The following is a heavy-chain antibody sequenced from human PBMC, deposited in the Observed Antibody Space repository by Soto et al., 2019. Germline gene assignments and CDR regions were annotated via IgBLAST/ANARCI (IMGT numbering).Heavy chain of an antibody. Sequence: SETLSLTCAVYGGSFSGYYWSWIRQPPGKGLEWIGGINHSGSTNYNPSLKSRVTISVDTSKNQFSLKLSSVTAADTAVYYCAIHVFCSGGSCYPHAFDIWGQGTMVTVSS. D-gene: IGHD2-15*01. CDR1: GGSFSGYY. V-gene: IGHV4-34*01. CDR3: AIHVFCSGGSCYPHAFDI. J-gene: IGHJ3*02. CDR2: INHSGST.